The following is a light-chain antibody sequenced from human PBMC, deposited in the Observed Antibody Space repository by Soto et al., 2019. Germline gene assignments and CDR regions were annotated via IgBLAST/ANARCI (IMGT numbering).Light chain of an antibody. V-gene: IGKV3-11*01. J-gene: IGKJ5*01. CDR2: DVS. Sequence: EIVFTQSPVTLSLSPGERATLSCRASQSVSSYLIWYQHKPGQAPRLLIYDVSNRATGIPARFSGSGSGTDLTLTISSLDPEDFAVYYCQQRFNWPPTFGQGTRLEIK. CDR1: QSVSSY. CDR3: QQRFNWPPT.